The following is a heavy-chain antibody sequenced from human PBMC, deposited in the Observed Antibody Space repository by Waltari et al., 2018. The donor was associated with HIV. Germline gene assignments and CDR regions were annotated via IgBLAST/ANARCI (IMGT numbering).Heavy chain of an antibody. CDR1: GGSISSYY. CDR2: IYTSGST. J-gene: IGHJ3*02. CDR3: AREYCSSTSCSPNGRLGAFDI. Sequence: QVQLQESGPGLVKASETLSLTCTVSGGSISSYYWSWIRQPAGKGLEWIGRIYTSGSTNYNSSLKSRFTMSIDTCKNQFFLKLSSVTAADTAVYYGAREYCSSTSCSPNGRLGAFDIWGQGTMVTVSS. D-gene: IGHD2-2*01. V-gene: IGHV4-4*07.